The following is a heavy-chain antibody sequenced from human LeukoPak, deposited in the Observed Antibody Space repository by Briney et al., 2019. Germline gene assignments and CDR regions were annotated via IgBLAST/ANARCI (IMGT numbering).Heavy chain of an antibody. CDR2: SIPILGIA. D-gene: IGHD1-26*01. J-gene: IGHJ4*02. CDR1: GGSVCSYA. CDR3: ARGVLTSRYSGSYG. Sequence: ASVKVSCKASGGSVCSYAISWVRQAPGQGLGWMGRSIPILGIANYAQKFQGRVTITADKSTSTAYMELSSLRSEDTAVYYCARGVLTSRYSGSYGWGQGTLVTVSS. V-gene: IGHV1-69*04.